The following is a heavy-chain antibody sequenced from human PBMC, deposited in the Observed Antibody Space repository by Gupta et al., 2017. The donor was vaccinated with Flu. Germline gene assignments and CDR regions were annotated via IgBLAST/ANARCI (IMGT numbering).Heavy chain of an antibody. V-gene: IGHV3-23*01. CDR1: GFTFSSYA. J-gene: IGHJ4*02. D-gene: IGHD3-10*01. Sequence: EVQLLESGGGLVQPGGSLTLSCAASGFTFSSYAMSWVCQAPGKGLEWVSVISGSGGHTYYADSVKGRFTISRDNSKNTLSLQMNSLRAEDTAVYYCAKDTSYGSGPSYFDFWGQGTLVTVSS. CDR3: AKDTSYGSGPSYFDF. CDR2: ISGSGGHT.